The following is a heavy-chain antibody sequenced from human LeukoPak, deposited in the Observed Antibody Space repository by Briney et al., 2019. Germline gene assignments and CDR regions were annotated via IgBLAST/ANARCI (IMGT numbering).Heavy chain of an antibody. D-gene: IGHD3-16*01. CDR1: GGTFSSYA. CDR2: INPNSGGT. Sequence: ASVKVSCKASGGTFSSYAISWVRQAPGQGLEWMGWINPNSGGTNYAQKFQGRVTMTRDTSISTAYMELSRLRSDDTAVYYCARARRGSANWFDPWGQGTLVTVSS. J-gene: IGHJ5*02. V-gene: IGHV1-2*02. CDR3: ARARRGSANWFDP.